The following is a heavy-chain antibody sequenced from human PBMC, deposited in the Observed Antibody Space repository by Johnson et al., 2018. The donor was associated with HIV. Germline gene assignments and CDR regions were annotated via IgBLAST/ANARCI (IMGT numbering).Heavy chain of an antibody. D-gene: IGHD2-2*01. CDR3: ARGIQPDAFDI. J-gene: IGHJ3*02. V-gene: IGHV3-NL1*01. CDR2: IYSGGST. CDR1: GFTFSSYG. Sequence: QVQLVESGGGLVHPGGSLRLSCAASGFTFSSYGMHWVRQAPWKGLEWVSVIYSGGSTYYADSVKGRFTISRDTSKNTLYVQMNSLRAEDTAVYYCARGIQPDAFDIWGQGTMVTVSS.